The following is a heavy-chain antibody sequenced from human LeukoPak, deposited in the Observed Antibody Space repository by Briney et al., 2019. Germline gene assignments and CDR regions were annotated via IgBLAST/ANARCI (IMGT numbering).Heavy chain of an antibody. CDR1: GGTFSSYA. Sequence: ASVKVSCKASGGTFSSYAISWVRQAPGQGLEWMGGIIPIFGTANYAQKFQGRVTITTDESTSTAYMELSSLRSEDTAVYYCATAGYCSSTSCYTRFDPGGQGTLVTVSS. D-gene: IGHD2-2*02. V-gene: IGHV1-69*05. CDR2: IIPIFGTA. J-gene: IGHJ5*02. CDR3: ATAGYCSSTSCYTRFDP.